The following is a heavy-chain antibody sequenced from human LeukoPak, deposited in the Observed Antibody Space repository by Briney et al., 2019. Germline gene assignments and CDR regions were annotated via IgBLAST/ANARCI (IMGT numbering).Heavy chain of an antibody. CDR2: LSGSGGTT. J-gene: IGHJ4*02. Sequence: GGSLRLSCAASGFTSSSYAMSWVRQARGKGLEWVSSLSGSGGTTYYADSVKGRFTISRDNANNRLYLQMNIVRAEDTALYYCAKDVLDSINWSRGDYWGQGTLVTVSS. CDR3: AKDVLDSINWSRGDY. V-gene: IGHV3-23*01. D-gene: IGHD6-13*01. CDR1: GFTSSSYA.